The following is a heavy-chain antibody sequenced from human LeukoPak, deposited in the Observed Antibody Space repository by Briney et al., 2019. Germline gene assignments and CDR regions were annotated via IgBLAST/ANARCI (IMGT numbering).Heavy chain of an antibody. CDR1: GYTFTGYY. D-gene: IGHD1-26*01. Sequence: ASVKVSCKSSGYTFTGYYMHWVRQAPGQGLEWMGWINPNSGGTNYAQKFQGRVTMTRDTSISTAYMELSRLRSDDTAVYYCARDSGELLDSAFYIWGQGTMVTVSS. V-gene: IGHV1-2*02. CDR3: ARDSGELLDSAFYI. J-gene: IGHJ3*02. CDR2: INPNSGGT.